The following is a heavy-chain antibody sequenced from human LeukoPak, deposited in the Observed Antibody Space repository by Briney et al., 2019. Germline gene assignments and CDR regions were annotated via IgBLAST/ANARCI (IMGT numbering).Heavy chain of an antibody. CDR2: IKQDGSEK. V-gene: IGHV3-7*01. D-gene: IGHD2-21*01. CDR1: GFTFSSYW. J-gene: IGHJ5*02. CDR3: ARGRYSWYNWFDP. Sequence: GGSLRLSCAASGFTFSSYWMSWVRQAPGKGLEWVANIKQDGSEKYYVDSVKGRFTISRDNSKNTLYLQMNSLRAEDTAVYYCARGRYSWYNWFDPWGQGTLVTVSS.